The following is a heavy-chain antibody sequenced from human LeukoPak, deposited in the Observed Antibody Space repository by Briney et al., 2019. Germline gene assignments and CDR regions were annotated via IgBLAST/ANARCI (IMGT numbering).Heavy chain of an antibody. Sequence: GALRLSCAASGFTFSSYGMHWVRQAPGKGLEWVAFIRYDGSNKYYADSVKGRFTISRDNSKNTLYLQMNSLRAEDTAVYYCARAVITMDRPQENWFDPWGQGTLVTVSS. V-gene: IGHV3-30*02. CDR2: IRYDGSNK. D-gene: IGHD3-10*01. CDR1: GFTFSSYG. CDR3: ARAVITMDRPQENWFDP. J-gene: IGHJ5*02.